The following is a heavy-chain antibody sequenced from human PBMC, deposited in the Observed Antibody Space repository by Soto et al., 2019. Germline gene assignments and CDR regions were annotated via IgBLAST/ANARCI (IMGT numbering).Heavy chain of an antibody. CDR1: GFTFSTYS. V-gene: IGHV3-48*01. CDR3: ARDRGDYASSWFDT. J-gene: IGHJ5*02. D-gene: IGHD4-17*01. Sequence: EVRLVESGGGLVQPGGSLRLSCAASGFTFSTYSMNWVRQAPGKGLEWVSYISGSRGTIDYADSVKGRFTISRDNAKNSLYLQRNRRRAEDTAVYFCARDRGDYASSWFDTWGQGTLVIVS. CDR2: ISGSRGTI.